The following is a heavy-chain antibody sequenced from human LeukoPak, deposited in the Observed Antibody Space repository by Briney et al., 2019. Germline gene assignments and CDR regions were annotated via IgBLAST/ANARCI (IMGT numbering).Heavy chain of an antibody. V-gene: IGHV4-61*02. CDR3: ARDRFYSNYFDY. CDR1: GGSISSGSYY. Sequence: SETLSLTCTVSGGSISSGSYYWSWVRQPAGKGLEWIGRIYTSGSTNYNPSLKSRVTISVDTSKNQFSLELSSVTAADTAVYYCARDRFYSNYFDYWGQGTLVTVSS. D-gene: IGHD4-11*01. J-gene: IGHJ4*02. CDR2: IYTSGST.